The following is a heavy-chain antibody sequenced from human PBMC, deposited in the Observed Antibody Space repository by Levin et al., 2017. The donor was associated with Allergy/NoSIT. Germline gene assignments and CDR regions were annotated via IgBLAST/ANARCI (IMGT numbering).Heavy chain of an antibody. J-gene: IGHJ3*02. D-gene: IGHD3-16*01. V-gene: IGHV2-26*01. CDR1: GFSLSNARMG. Sequence: SGPTLVKPTETLTLTCTVSGFSLSNARMGVSWIRQPPGKALEWLAHIFSNDEKSYSTSLKSRLTISKDTSKSQVVLTMTNMDPVDTATYYCARIDYDYVWGSYRFDIWGQGTMVTVSS. CDR3: ARIDYDYVWGSYRFDI. CDR2: IFSNDEK.